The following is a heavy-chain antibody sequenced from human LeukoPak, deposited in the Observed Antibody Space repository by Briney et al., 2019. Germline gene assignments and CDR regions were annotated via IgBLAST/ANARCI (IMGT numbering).Heavy chain of an antibody. CDR2: INPNSGGT. V-gene: IGHV1-2*04. D-gene: IGHD6-13*01. CDR1: GYTFTGYY. Sequence: ASVKVSCKASGYTFTGYYMHWVRQAPGQGLEWMGWINPNSGGTDYAQKFQGWVTMTRDTSISTAYMELSRLRSDDTAVYYCARVRKQQLVLDYWGQGTQVTVSS. CDR3: ARVRKQQLVLDY. J-gene: IGHJ4*02.